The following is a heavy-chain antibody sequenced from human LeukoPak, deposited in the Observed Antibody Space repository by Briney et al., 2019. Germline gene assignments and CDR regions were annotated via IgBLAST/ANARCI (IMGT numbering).Heavy chain of an antibody. CDR1: GFTFDNYA. J-gene: IGHJ1*01. D-gene: IGHD6-19*01. CDR3: ARAYKDRTLAGKKEFFQH. CDR2: ISWNSGTI. V-gene: IGHV3-9*01. Sequence: GRSLRLSCAASGFTFDNYAMNWVRQVPGKGLEWISLISWNSGTIGYADSVKGRFTISRDNANNFLYLQMNSLRAEDTALYYCARAYKDRTLAGKKEFFQHWGQGTLVTVSS.